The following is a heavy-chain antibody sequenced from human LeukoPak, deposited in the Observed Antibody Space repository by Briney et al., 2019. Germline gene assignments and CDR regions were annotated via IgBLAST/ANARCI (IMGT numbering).Heavy chain of an antibody. V-gene: IGHV3-30*18. CDR2: ISYDGSNK. Sequence: GGSLRLSCAASGFTFSSYGMHWVRQAPGKGLEWVAVISYDGSNKYYADSVKGRFTISRDNSKNTLYLQMNSLRAEDTAVYYCAKALARGTVNYYWGQGTLVTVSS. CDR1: GFTFSSYG. D-gene: IGHD4-11*01. CDR3: AKALARGTVNYY. J-gene: IGHJ4*02.